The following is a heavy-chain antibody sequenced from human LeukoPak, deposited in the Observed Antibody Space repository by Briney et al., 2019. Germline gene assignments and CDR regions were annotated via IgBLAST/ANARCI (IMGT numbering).Heavy chain of an antibody. CDR1: GGSFSGYY. J-gene: IGHJ4*02. V-gene: IGHV4-34*01. D-gene: IGHD2-2*02. CDR3: ARGYCSSTSCYIRGVFDY. Sequence: SETLSLTCAVYGGSFSGYYWSWIRQPPGKGLEWIGEINHSGSTNYNPSLKSRVTISVDTSKNQFSLKLSSVTAADTAVYYCARGYCSSTSCYIRGVFDYWGLGTLVTVSS. CDR2: INHSGST.